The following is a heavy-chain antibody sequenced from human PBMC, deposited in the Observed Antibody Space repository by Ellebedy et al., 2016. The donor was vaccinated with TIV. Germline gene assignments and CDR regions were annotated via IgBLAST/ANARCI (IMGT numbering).Heavy chain of an antibody. CDR2: IWYDGSNK. V-gene: IGHV3-33*08. CDR1: GFTFSRNG. CDR3: AREGYYDSSGYYYNYDAFDI. J-gene: IGHJ3*02. D-gene: IGHD3-22*01. Sequence: GESLKISCAASGFTFSRNGMHWVRQAPGKGLEWVAVIWYDGSNKYYVDSVKGRFTISRDNSKNTLYLQMNTLRAEDKAVYYCAREGYYDSSGYYYNYDAFDIWGQGTMVTVSS.